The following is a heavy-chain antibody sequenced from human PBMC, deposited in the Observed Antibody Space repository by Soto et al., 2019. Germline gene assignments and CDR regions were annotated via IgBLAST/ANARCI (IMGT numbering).Heavy chain of an antibody. D-gene: IGHD6-19*01. CDR1: GGSVSSGHYY. CDR2: ISYTGST. Sequence: QVQLQESGPGLERPSETLSLTCTVSGGSVSSGHYYWSWSRQPPGKGLDWIGYISYTGSTNYNPSLKSRVTISVDTSKNQFSLKMNSVTAAATAVYYCARSGAGSGWLGGQGTLVTVSS. J-gene: IGHJ4*02. CDR3: ARSGAGSGWL. V-gene: IGHV4-61*01.